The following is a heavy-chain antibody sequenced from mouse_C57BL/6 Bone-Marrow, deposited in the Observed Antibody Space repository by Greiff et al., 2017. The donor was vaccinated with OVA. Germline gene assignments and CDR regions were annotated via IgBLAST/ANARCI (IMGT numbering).Heavy chain of an antibody. CDR2: ISSGSSTI. Sequence: EVQVVESGGGLVKPGGSLKLSCAASGFTFSDYGMHWVRQAPEKGLEWVAYISSGSSTIYYADTVKGRFTISRDNAKNTLFLQMTSLRSEDTAMYYCARWLLRKAWFAYWGQGTLVTVSA. CDR1: GFTFSDYG. V-gene: IGHV5-17*01. J-gene: IGHJ3*01. D-gene: IGHD2-3*01. CDR3: ARWLLRKAWFAY.